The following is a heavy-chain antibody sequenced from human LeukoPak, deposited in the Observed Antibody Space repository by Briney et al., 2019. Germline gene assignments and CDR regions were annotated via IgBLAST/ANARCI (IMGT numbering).Heavy chain of an antibody. CDR2: INSDGSST. Sequence: GGSLRLSCAASGFTFSSYWMHRVRQAPGKGLVWVSRINSDGSSTSYADSVKGRFTISRDNAKNTLYLQMNSLRAEDTAVYYCARGADDYYGSGSYFYYYYYYMDVWGKGTTVTISS. D-gene: IGHD3-10*01. J-gene: IGHJ6*03. CDR3: ARGADDYYGSGSYFYYYYYYMDV. V-gene: IGHV3-74*01. CDR1: GFTFSSYW.